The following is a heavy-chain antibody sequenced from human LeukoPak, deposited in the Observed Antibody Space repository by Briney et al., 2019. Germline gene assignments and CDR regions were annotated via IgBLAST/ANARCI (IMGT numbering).Heavy chain of an antibody. CDR3: ARVNGGYQRNFDY. D-gene: IGHD4-17*01. CDR2: INPSGGST. CDR1: GYTFISYH. J-gene: IGHJ4*02. Sequence: ASVKVSCKASGYTFISYHLHWVRQAPGRGLEWMGIINPSGGSTSYAQKFQGRVTMTRDTSTSTVYMELSSLRSEDTAVYYCARVNGGYQRNFDYWGQGTLVTVSS. V-gene: IGHV1-46*01.